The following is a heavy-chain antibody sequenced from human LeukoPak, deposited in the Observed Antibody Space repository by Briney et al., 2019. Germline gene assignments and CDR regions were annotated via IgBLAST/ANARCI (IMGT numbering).Heavy chain of an antibody. CDR2: INHGGST. Sequence: PSETLSLTCAVYGGSFSGYYWSWIRQPPGKGLEWIGEINHGGSTNYNPSLKSRVTISVDTSKNQFSLKLSSVTAADTAVYYCARSCSSTSCYIAYYYYYYGMDVWGQGTTVTVSS. D-gene: IGHD2-2*02. CDR1: GGSFSGYY. V-gene: IGHV4-34*01. CDR3: ARSCSSTSCYIAYYYYYYGMDV. J-gene: IGHJ6*02.